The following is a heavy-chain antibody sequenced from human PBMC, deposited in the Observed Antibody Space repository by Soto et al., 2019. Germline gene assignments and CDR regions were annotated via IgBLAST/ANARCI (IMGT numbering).Heavy chain of an antibody. D-gene: IGHD5-18*01. CDR1: RFTFSSYW. Sequence: GGSLRLSCAASRFTFSSYWMHWVRQAPGKGLVWASRISSDGSRTSYADSVKGRFTISRDNAKNTLYLQMNSLRAEDTAIYYCARVYSSLSSYDYWGQGTLVTVSS. CDR2: ISSDGSRT. CDR3: ARVYSSLSSYDY. V-gene: IGHV3-74*01. J-gene: IGHJ4*02.